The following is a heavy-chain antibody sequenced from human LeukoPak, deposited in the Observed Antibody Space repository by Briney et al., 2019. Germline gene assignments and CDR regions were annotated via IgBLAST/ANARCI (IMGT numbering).Heavy chain of an antibody. CDR3: ARIYSSGRGNDALDI. J-gene: IGHJ3*02. V-gene: IGHV3-48*03. Sequence: GSRTLSCAASGFIFSSYEMNWVCQAPGKGLEWVSYISSSGSTIYYADSVKGRLTISRDNANNSLFLQMNSLRAEDTAVYYCARIYSSGRGNDALDIWGQKTVVLASS. D-gene: IGHD6-19*01. CDR2: ISSSGSTI. CDR1: GFIFSSYE.